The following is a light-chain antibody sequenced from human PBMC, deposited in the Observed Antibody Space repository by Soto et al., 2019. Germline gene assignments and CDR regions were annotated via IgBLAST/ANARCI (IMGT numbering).Light chain of an antibody. CDR1: QSISIW. J-gene: IGKJ1*01. V-gene: IGKV1-5*03. CDR3: QHWHDYSWT. CDR2: KTS. Sequence: DIHMTQSPSTLSASVGDRVTITCRASQSISIWLAWYQQKPGKAPNLLIYKTSSLETGVPSRFSGSGSGTEFTLTISSLQPDDFVTYYCQHWHDYSWTFGQGTKVEVK.